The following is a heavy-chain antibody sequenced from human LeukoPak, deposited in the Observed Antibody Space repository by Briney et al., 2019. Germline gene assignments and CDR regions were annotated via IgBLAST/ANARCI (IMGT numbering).Heavy chain of an antibody. CDR1: GFTFSSYA. Sequence: PGGSLRLSCAASGFTFSSYAMSWVRQAPGKGLEWVSAISGSGGSTYYADSVKGRFTISRDNSKNTLYLQMNSLRAEDTAVYYYAKDWAGLRYFDWLAGLDAFDIWGQGTMVTVSS. CDR2: ISGSGGST. D-gene: IGHD3-9*01. V-gene: IGHV3-23*01. J-gene: IGHJ3*02. CDR3: AKDWAGLRYFDWLAGLDAFDI.